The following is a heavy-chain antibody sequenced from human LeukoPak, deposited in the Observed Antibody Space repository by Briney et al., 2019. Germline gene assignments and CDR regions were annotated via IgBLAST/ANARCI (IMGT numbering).Heavy chain of an antibody. CDR3: AREVRDGYNYYFDY. CDR1: GGTFSSYT. D-gene: IGHD5-24*01. V-gene: IGHV1-69*04. Sequence: SVKVSCKASGGTFSSYTISLVRQAPGQGLGWMGRIIPILGIANYAQKFQGRVTITADKPTSTAYVELSSLRSEDTAVYYCAREVRDGYNYYFDYWGQGTLVTVSS. J-gene: IGHJ4*02. CDR2: IIPILGIA.